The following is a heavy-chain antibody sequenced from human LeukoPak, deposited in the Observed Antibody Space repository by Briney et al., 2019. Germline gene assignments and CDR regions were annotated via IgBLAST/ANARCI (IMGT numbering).Heavy chain of an antibody. V-gene: IGHV3-33*06. CDR1: GFTFSSYG. J-gene: IGHJ4*02. D-gene: IGHD6-19*01. CDR3: AKDGRTGYSSGWYQPPTINGETP. CDR2: MWFDGSNK. Sequence: PGGSLRLSCAASGFTFSSYGMHWVRQAPGKGPEWVAVMWFDGSNKYYVDSVKGRFTISRDNSKNTLYLQMNSLRAEDTAVYYCAKDGRTGYSSGWYQPPTINGETPWGQGTLVTVSS.